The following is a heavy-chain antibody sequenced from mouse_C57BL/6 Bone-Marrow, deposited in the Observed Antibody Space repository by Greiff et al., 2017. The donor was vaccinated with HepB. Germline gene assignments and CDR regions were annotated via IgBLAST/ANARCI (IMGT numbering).Heavy chain of an antibody. J-gene: IGHJ2*01. V-gene: IGHV1-66*01. Sequence: QVHVKQSGPELVKPGASVKISCKASGYSFTSYYIHWVKQRPGQGLEWIGWIYPGSGNTKYNEKFKGKATLTADTSSSTAYMQLSSLTSEDSAVYYCARPLFTTVVDFDYWGQGTTLTVSS. CDR3: ARPLFTTVVDFDY. CDR2: IYPGSGNT. CDR1: GYSFTSYY. D-gene: IGHD1-1*01.